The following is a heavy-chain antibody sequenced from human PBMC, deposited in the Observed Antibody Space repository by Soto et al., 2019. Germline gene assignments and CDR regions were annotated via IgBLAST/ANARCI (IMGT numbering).Heavy chain of an antibody. CDR1: GGSISSGGYS. D-gene: IGHD6-19*01. J-gene: IGHJ4*02. CDR3: ARDGGLGAVAVDY. Sequence: QLQLQESGSGLVKPSQTLSLTCAVSGGSISSGGYSWSWIRQPPGKGLEWIGYIYHSGSTYYNPSLKSRVTISVDRSKHQFSLKLSSVTAADTAVYYCARDGGLGAVAVDYWGQGTLVTVSS. V-gene: IGHV4-30-2*01. CDR2: IYHSGST.